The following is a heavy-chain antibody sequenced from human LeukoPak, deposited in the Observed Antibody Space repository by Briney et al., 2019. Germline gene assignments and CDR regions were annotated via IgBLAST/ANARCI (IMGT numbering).Heavy chain of an antibody. CDR2: IYGNDDK. CDR1: GFSIISSRVG. CDR3: VHITDYGSGNLDYFDY. J-gene: IGHJ4*02. D-gene: IGHD3-10*01. V-gene: IGHV2-5*01. Sequence: SGPTLVNPTQTLTLTCSFSGFSIISSRVGVGWIRQPPEKALEWLALIYGNDDKRYRPSLRNRLTITKETSKNQVVLTMTNMDPVGTATYYCVHITDYGSGNLDYFDYWGQGTLVTVSS.